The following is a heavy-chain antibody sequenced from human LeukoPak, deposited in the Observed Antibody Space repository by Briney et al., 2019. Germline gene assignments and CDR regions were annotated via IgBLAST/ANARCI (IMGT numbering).Heavy chain of an antibody. J-gene: IGHJ4*02. CDR3: ARVRYYDSSGSRGFFDY. CDR1: GYSISSGYY. Sequence: SETLSLTCTVSGYSISSGYYWGWIRQPPGKGLEWIGSIYHSGSTYYNPSLKSRVTISVDTFKNQFSLKLSSVTAADTAVYYCARVRYYDSSGSRGFFDYWGQGTLVTVSS. D-gene: IGHD3-22*01. V-gene: IGHV4-38-2*02. CDR2: IYHSGST.